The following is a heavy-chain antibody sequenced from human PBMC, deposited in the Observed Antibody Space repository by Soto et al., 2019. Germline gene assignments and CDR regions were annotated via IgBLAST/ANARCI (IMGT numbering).Heavy chain of an antibody. CDR1: GCSFFSYA. CDR2: ISGSGGHT. Sequence: PXGSLLLACPVSGCSFFSYAMSWVRQAPGKGLEWVSTISGSGGHTYYADSVKGRFVVSRDNDKNTVYLHMSSLTGEDTAVYFCAKIEMGWFAHWGQGTQVTVSS. V-gene: IGHV3-23*01. J-gene: IGHJ5*02. D-gene: IGHD2-8*01. CDR3: AKIEMGWFAH.